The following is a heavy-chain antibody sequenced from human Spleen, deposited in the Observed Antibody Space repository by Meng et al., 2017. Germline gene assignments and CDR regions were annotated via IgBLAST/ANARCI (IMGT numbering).Heavy chain of an antibody. CDR1: GYTFTGYY. CDR2: IIPIFGTA. Sequence: SVKVSCKASGYTFTGYYMHWVRQAPGQGLEWMGGIIPIFGTANYAQKFQGRVTITADKSTSTAYMELSSLRSEDTAVYYWARAQITILNGMDVWGQGTTVTVSS. D-gene: IGHD3-3*01. CDR3: ARAQITILNGMDV. J-gene: IGHJ6*02. V-gene: IGHV1-69*06.